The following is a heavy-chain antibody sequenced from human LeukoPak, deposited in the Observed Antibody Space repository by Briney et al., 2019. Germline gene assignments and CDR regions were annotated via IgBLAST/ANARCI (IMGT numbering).Heavy chain of an antibody. CDR2: IYFSGST. D-gene: IGHD6-19*01. J-gene: IGHJ4*02. CDR3: ARSGYSSGPDY. CDR1: GGSISSYY. Sequence: SETLSLTCTVSGGSISSYYWSWIRQPAGRGLEWTGRIYFSGSTNYNPSLKSRVTMSVDTSKNQFSLKLSSVTAADTAVYYCARSGYSSGPDYWGQGTLVTVSS. V-gene: IGHV4-4*07.